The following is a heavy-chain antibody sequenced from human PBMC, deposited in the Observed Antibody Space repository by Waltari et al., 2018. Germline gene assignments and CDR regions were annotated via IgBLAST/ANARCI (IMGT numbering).Heavy chain of an antibody. CDR1: GGTFSTYA. CDR2: IIPIFGTP. D-gene: IGHD2-15*01. J-gene: IGHJ4*02. CDR3: ARDKEVGSASGDINFFDY. V-gene: IGHV1-69*12. Sequence: QVQLVQSGAEVKKPGSSVTVSCKASGGTFSTYAISWVRQAPGQGLEWMGGIIPIFGTPNYAPKFQGRLIISADESTSTAYMELSSLRSQDTAVYYCARDKEVGSASGDINFFDYWGQGTLVAVSS.